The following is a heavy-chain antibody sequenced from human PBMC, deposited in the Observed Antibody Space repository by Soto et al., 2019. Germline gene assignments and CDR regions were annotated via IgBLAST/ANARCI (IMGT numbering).Heavy chain of an antibody. CDR3: ARDRGYNWNYGWFDP. D-gene: IGHD1-7*01. CDR1: GYTFISYG. CDR2: IGGYNGNT. V-gene: IGHV1-18*01. Sequence: QVQLVQSGAEVKKPGASVKVSCKASGYTFISYGISWVRQAPGQGLEWMGRIGGYNGNTNYAQKLQGRVTMTTDTSTSTAYMELRSLRSDDTAVYYCARDRGYNWNYGWFDPWGQGTLVTVSS. J-gene: IGHJ5*02.